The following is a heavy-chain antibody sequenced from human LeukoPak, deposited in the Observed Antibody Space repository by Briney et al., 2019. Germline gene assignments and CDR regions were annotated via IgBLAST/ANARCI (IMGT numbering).Heavy chain of an antibody. J-gene: IGHJ4*02. CDR1: GFTFSSYW. CDR2: IKQDGSEK. V-gene: IGHV3-7*01. D-gene: IGHD2-2*01. Sequence: AGGSLRLSCAASGFTFSSYWMSWVRQAPGKGLEWVANIKQDGSEKYYGDSVKGRFTISRDNSKNTLYLQMNSLRAEDTAVYYCAKDQCSSTSCYGSPGYWGQGTLVTVSS. CDR3: AKDQCSSTSCYGSPGY.